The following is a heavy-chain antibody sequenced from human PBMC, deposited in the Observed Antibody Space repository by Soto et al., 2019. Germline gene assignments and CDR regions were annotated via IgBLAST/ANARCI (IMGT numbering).Heavy chain of an antibody. CDR3: ARASNKRVYSDGPDY. CDR2: INHSGST. J-gene: IGHJ4*02. D-gene: IGHD5-18*01. Sequence: QVQLQQWGAGLLKPSETLSLTCAVYGGAFSGYYWTWIRQPPGQGLEWIGEINHSGSTNCNPSLKSRVTISVDTSKNQFSLKLSSVTAADTAVYYCARASNKRVYSDGPDYGGQGTLVTVSS. V-gene: IGHV4-34*01. CDR1: GGAFSGYY.